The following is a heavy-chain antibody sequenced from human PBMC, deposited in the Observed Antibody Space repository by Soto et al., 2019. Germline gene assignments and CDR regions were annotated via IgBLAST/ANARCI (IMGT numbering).Heavy chain of an antibody. Sequence: PGGSPGLSCAASGFSVSSNYMSWVRQAPGKGLEWVSVIYSGGSTYYADSVKGRFTISRDNSKNTLYLQMNSLRAEDTAVYYCVRAPLGSVLDYWGQGTLVTVSS. J-gene: IGHJ4*02. D-gene: IGHD1-26*01. V-gene: IGHV3-53*01. CDR3: VRAPLGSVLDY. CDR2: IYSGGST. CDR1: GFSVSSNY.